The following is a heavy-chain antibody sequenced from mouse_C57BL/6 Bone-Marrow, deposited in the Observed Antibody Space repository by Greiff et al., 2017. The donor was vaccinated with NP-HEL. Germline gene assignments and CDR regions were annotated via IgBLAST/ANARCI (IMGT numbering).Heavy chain of an antibody. Sequence: VQLQQSGPELVKPGASVKISCKASGYAFSSSWMNWVKQRPGKGLEWIGRIYPGDGDTNYNGKFKGKATLTADKSSSTAYMQLSSLTSEDSAVYFCARKGLPNYYAMDYWGQGTSVTVSS. D-gene: IGHD3-1*01. V-gene: IGHV1-82*01. CDR1: GYAFSSSW. J-gene: IGHJ4*01. CDR2: IYPGDGDT. CDR3: ARKGLPNYYAMDY.